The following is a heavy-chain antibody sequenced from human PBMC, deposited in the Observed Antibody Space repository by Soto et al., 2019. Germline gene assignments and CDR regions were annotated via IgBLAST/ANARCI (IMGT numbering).Heavy chain of an antibody. Sequence: EVQLLESGGGLVQPGGSLRLSCAASGFTFSSYAMSWVRQAPGKGLEWVSAVSGSGGSTYYADPVKGRFTISRDNSKNTPYLQMNSLRAEDTAVYHCAYSSTPFAYWGQGTLVTVSS. CDR1: GFTFSSYA. CDR3: AYSSTPFAY. D-gene: IGHD6-13*01. J-gene: IGHJ4*02. CDR2: VSGSGGST. V-gene: IGHV3-23*01.